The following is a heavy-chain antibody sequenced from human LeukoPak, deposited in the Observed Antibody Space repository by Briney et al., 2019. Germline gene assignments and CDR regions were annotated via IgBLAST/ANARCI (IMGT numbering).Heavy chain of an antibody. CDR2: IKQDGSEK. D-gene: IGHD3-22*01. Sequence: PGGSLRLSSAPSAFTFSSFWMSWVRPAPRKGLGWVANIKQDGSEKYYVDSVKGRLTTSRDNAKNSLYRQMYSLRAEVTAVYYCARGHAYYYDSSGYSHYGDYWGQGTLVTVSS. CDR3: ARGHAYYYDSSGYSHYGDY. V-gene: IGHV3-7*01. CDR1: AFTFSSFW. J-gene: IGHJ4*02.